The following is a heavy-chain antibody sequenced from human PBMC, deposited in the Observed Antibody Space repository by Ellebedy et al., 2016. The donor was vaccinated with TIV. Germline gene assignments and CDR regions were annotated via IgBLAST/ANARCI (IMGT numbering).Heavy chain of an antibody. J-gene: IGHJ4*02. Sequence: MPSETLSLTCSVSGGSVSSTRYYWAWIRQPPGKGLEWIGYIYHSGSAYYNPSLKSRITMSVDRSKNQFSLKLSSVTAADTAVYYCARGGGLFDYWGQGTLVTVSS. CDR3: ARGGGLFDY. CDR2: IYHSGSA. CDR1: GGSVSSTRYY. D-gene: IGHD2-15*01. V-gene: IGHV4-39*07.